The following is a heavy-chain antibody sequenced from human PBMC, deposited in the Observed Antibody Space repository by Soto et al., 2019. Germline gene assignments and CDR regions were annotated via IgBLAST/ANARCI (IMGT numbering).Heavy chain of an antibody. Sequence: PRLSCAGSGFTFSNHWMNWVRQAPGKGLGWVANIKADGSEKYYVDSVTGRFTISRDNAKKSLYLQMNSLRAEDTAVYYCARPRGVDSWGRGTLVTVSS. CDR3: ARPRGVDS. V-gene: IGHV3-7*03. J-gene: IGHJ5*01. D-gene: IGHD3-10*01. CDR2: IKADGSEK. CDR1: GFTFSNHW.